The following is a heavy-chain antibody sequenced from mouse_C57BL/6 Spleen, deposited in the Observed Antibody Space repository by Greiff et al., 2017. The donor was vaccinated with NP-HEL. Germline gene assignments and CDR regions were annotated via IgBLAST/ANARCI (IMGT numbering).Heavy chain of an antibody. CDR1: GYTFTDYY. CDR3: AREDYYYGDY. V-gene: IGHV1-76*01. J-gene: IGHJ2*01. D-gene: IGHD1-1*01. CDR2: IYPGSGNT. Sequence: VQLQQSGAELVRPGASVKLSCKASGYTFTDYYINWVKQRPGQGLEWIARIYPGSGNTYYNEKFKGKATLTAEKSSSTAYMQLSSLTSEDSAVYFCAREDYYYGDYWGQGTTLTVSS.